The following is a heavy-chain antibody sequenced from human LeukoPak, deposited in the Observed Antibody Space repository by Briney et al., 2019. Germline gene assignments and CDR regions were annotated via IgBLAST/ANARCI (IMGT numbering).Heavy chain of an antibody. CDR3: TKNSRVNYYFDY. CDR1: GFTFSSYG. J-gene: IGHJ4*02. V-gene: IGHV3-33*06. Sequence: HPGGSLRLSCAASGFTFSSYGMHWVRQAPGKGLEWVAVIWYDGSNKYYADSVKGRFTISRDNSKNTLYLQMNSLRAEDTAVYYCTKNSRVNYYFDYWGQGTLVTVSS. CDR2: IWYDGSNK. D-gene: IGHD3-10*01.